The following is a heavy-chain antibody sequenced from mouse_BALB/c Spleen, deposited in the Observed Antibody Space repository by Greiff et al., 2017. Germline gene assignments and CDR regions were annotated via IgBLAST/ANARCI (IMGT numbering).Heavy chain of an antibody. Sequence: QVQLKESGAELAKPGASVKMSCKASGYTFTSYWMHWVKQRPGQGLEWIGYINPSTGYTEYNQKFKDKATLTADKSSSTAYMQLSSLTSEDSAVYYCARAHYYGYFDYWGQGTTLTVSS. V-gene: IGHV1-7*01. D-gene: IGHD1-2*01. J-gene: IGHJ2*01. CDR1: GYTFTSYW. CDR3: ARAHYYGYFDY. CDR2: INPSTGYT.